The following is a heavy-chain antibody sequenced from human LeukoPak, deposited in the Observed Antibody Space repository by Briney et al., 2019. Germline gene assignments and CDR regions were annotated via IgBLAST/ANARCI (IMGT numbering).Heavy chain of an antibody. Sequence: SETLSLTCTVSGGSISSYYWSWIRQPPGKGLEWIGYIYYSGSTNYNPSLKSRVTMSVDTSKNQFSLKLSSVTAADTAVYYCARDTPKVLRFLEWAYTETYNWFDPWGQGTLVTVSS. CDR1: GGSISSYY. CDR2: IYYSGST. J-gene: IGHJ5*02. D-gene: IGHD3-3*01. V-gene: IGHV4-59*12. CDR3: ARDTPKVLRFLEWAYTETYNWFDP.